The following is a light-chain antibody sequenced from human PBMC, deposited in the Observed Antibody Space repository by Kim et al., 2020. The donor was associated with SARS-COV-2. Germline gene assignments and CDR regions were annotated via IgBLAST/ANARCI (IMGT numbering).Light chain of an antibody. V-gene: IGLV1-44*01. Sequence: VTIFCSGSNSNIVTNGVTWYQQFPGAAPKLLMYNNNQRPSGVPDRFSGSRAGTTASLDIIGFQSEDEADYYCAAWDDSLNGRVFGGGTQLTVL. CDR1: NSNIVTNG. CDR3: AAWDDSLNGRV. J-gene: IGLJ3*02. CDR2: NNN.